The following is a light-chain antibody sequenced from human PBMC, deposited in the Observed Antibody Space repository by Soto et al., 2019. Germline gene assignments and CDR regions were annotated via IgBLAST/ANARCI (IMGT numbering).Light chain of an antibody. V-gene: IGLV2-23*01. CDR1: SSDVGAYDA. CDR3: CSSAPESTYV. Sequence: QSVLAQPASVSGSPGQSITISCTETSSDVGAYDAVSWYQQHPGKAPQVIIYRGTKRPSGVSTRFSGSVSGNTASLTVSGLQAEDEAEYFCCSSAPESTYVFGTGTKVTV. CDR2: RGT. J-gene: IGLJ1*01.